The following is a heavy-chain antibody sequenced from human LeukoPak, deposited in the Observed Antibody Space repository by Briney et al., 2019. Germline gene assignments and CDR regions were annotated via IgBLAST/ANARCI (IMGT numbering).Heavy chain of an antibody. Sequence: GGSLRLSCVTSGFTFSSYNMNWVRQAPGKGLEWVSFISSSSSYIYYADSVKGRFTISRDNAKNSLYLQMNSLRDEDTALYYCAKHCSGGNCPFDYWGQGTLVTVSS. CDR1: GFTFSSYN. V-gene: IGHV3-21*04. J-gene: IGHJ4*02. CDR3: AKHCSGGNCPFDY. D-gene: IGHD2-15*01. CDR2: ISSSSSYI.